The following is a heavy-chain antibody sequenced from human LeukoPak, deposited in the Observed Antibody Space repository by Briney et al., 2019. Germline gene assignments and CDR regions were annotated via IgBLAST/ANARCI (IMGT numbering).Heavy chain of an antibody. D-gene: IGHD1-26*01. J-gene: IGHJ3*02. CDR3: ARDGGGSYVPTDAFDI. CDR1: GGSIRSYY. CDR2: IYTSGST. Sequence: SETLSLTCTVSGGSIRSYYWSWIRQPAGKGLEWIGRIYTSGSTNYNPSLKSRVTISIDTSKNQFSLKLSSVTAADTAVYYCARDGGGSYVPTDAFDIWGQGTMVTVSS. V-gene: IGHV4-4*07.